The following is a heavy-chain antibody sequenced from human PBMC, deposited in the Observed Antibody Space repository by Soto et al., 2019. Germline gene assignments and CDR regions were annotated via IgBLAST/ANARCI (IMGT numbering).Heavy chain of an antibody. CDR1: VVSVISGSYY. CDR3: ATDKRSGYYYEH. D-gene: IGHD3-3*01. Sequence: PSETLSLTCTFSVVSVISGSYYLSFIRQHPWSRLELIVYIYYTVNTYYNPSLKSRLAISVDTSKNQFSMKLTSVTAADTAVYYCATDKRSGYYYEHWGKGNMVTVSS. CDR2: IYYTVNT. J-gene: IGHJ4*02. V-gene: IGHV4-31*03.